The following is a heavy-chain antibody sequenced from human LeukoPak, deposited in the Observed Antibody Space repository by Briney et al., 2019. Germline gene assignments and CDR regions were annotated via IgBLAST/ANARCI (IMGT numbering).Heavy chain of an antibody. D-gene: IGHD3-3*01. CDR2: ISSSSSTI. Sequence: GGSLRLSCAASGFTFSSDSMNWVRQAPGKGLEWVSYISSSSSTIYYADSVKGRFTISRDNAKNSLYLQMNSLRAEDTAVYYCARAPGYDFWSGYYVPGGYYFDYWGQGTLVTISS. J-gene: IGHJ4*02. CDR3: ARAPGYDFWSGYYVPGGYYFDY. CDR1: GFTFSSDS. V-gene: IGHV3-48*01.